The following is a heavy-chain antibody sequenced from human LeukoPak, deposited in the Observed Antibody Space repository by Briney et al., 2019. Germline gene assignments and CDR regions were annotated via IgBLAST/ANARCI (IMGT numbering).Heavy chain of an antibody. J-gene: IGHJ5*02. CDR2: IYPGDSDT. V-gene: IGHV5-51*01. Sequence: GESLQISCQASGYSFTSSWIGWGRQVPGKGLEWMGIIYPGDSDTRYSPSFQGQVTISADKSINTAYLQWSSLKASDTAVYYCARHTDTQGSGSLSVPFDPWGQGTLVTVSS. D-gene: IGHD3-10*01. CDR1: GYSFTSSW. CDR3: ARHTDTQGSGSLSVPFDP.